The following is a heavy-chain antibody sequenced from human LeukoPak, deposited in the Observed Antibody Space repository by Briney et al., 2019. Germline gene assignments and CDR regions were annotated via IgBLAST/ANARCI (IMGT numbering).Heavy chain of an antibody. J-gene: IGHJ4*02. CDR2: MNPNSGNT. D-gene: IGHD6-13*01. V-gene: IGHV1-8*01. CDR1: GYTFTSYD. CDR3: ARERMYSSSWTRYLIY. Sequence: ASVKVSCKASGYTFTSYDINWVRQATGQGLEWMGWMNPNSGNTGYAQKFQGRVTMTRNTSISTAYMELSRLRSDDTAVYYCARERMYSSSWTRYLIYWGQGTLVTVSS.